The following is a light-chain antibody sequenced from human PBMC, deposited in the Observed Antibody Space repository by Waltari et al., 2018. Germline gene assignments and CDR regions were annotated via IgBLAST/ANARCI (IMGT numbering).Light chain of an antibody. CDR2: KDT. V-gene: IGLV3-25*03. CDR3: QSADSSGTYDV. CDR1: ALPKQF. J-gene: IGLJ1*01. Sequence: SYELTQPPSVSVSPGQTARITCSGDALPKQFAYWYQQKPGQAPVLVMYKDTERPSGIPGRCSGSSSGTTVTLTISGAQAEDEADYHCQSADSSGTYDVFGTGTKVTVL.